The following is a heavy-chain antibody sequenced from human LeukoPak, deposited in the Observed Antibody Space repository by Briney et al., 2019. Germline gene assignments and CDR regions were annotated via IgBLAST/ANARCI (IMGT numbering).Heavy chain of an antibody. D-gene: IGHD3-22*01. CDR1: GFTFSSYG. CDR2: ISYDGSNK. V-gene: IGHV3-30*18. CDR3: AKLDYDPDAFDI. J-gene: IGHJ3*02. Sequence: GGSLRLSCAASGFTFSSYGMHWVRQAPGKGLEWVAVISYDGSNKYYADSVKGRFTISRDNSKNTLYLQMNSLRAEDTAVYYCAKLDYDPDAFDIWGQGTMVTVSS.